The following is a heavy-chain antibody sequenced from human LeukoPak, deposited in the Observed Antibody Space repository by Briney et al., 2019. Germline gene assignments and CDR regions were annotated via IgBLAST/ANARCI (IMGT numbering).Heavy chain of an antibody. Sequence: SSETLSLTCTVSGGSISSSSYYWAWLRQPPGKGLEWIGSIYYSGSTYYNPSLKSRVTISVDTSKNQFSLKLSSVTAADTAVYYCARGARYSSSWYYFDYWGQGTLVTVSS. J-gene: IGHJ4*02. CDR2: IYYSGST. CDR3: ARGARYSSSWYYFDY. D-gene: IGHD6-13*01. V-gene: IGHV4-39*07. CDR1: GGSISSSSYY.